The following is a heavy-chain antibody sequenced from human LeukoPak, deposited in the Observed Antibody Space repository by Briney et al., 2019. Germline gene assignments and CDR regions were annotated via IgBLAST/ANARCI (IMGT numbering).Heavy chain of an antibody. CDR3: ARSFSAYDPDY. J-gene: IGHJ4*02. CDR2: ISSSSTYI. Sequence: GGSLRLSCAASGFTFSSYAMNWVRQAPGKGLEWVSSISSSSTYIYYTDSVKGRFTISRDNAKNSVHLQMNSLRVEDTAVYYCARSFSAYDPDYWGQGTLVTVSS. D-gene: IGHD5-12*01. V-gene: IGHV3-21*01. CDR1: GFTFSSYA.